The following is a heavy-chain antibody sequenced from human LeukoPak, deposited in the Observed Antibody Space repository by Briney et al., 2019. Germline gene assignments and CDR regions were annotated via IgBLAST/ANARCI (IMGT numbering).Heavy chain of an antibody. D-gene: IGHD3-3*01. V-gene: IGHV4-31*03. CDR2: IYYSGST. Sequence: SQTLSLTCTVSGGSISSGGYYWSWIRQHPGKGLEWIGYIYYSGSTNYNPSLKSRVTISVDTSKNQFSLRLSSVTAADTAVYYCARNYDFWSGYYSFDYWGQGTLVTVSS. J-gene: IGHJ4*02. CDR3: ARNYDFWSGYYSFDY. CDR1: GGSISSGGYY.